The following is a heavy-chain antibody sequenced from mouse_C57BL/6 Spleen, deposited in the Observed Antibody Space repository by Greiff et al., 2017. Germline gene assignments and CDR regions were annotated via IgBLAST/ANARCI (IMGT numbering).Heavy chain of an antibody. J-gene: IGHJ2*01. CDR1: GFNITDYY. D-gene: IGHD2-2*01. CDR3: VGYDVVDD. Sequence: VQLQQSGAELVKPGASVKLSCTASGFNITDYYMHWVKQRTEQGQEWIGRIDPEDGETNYAPKFQGPATITADTSSNTAYLQLSSLTSEDTAVYYGVGYDVVDDGGQGTTLTVSS. CDR2: IDPEDGET. V-gene: IGHV14-2*01.